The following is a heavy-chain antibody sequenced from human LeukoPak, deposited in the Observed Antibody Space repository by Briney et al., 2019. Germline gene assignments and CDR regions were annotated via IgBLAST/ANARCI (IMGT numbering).Heavy chain of an antibody. J-gene: IGHJ4*02. CDR2: IYTSGST. Sequence: PSETLSLTCTVSGGSISSYYWSWIRQPAGKGLEWIGRIYTSGSTNYNPSLKSRVTISVDTSKNQFSLKLSSVTAADTAVYYCARHGYYDSSGYYPNDYWGQGTLVTVSS. D-gene: IGHD3-22*01. CDR1: GGSISSYY. V-gene: IGHV4-4*07. CDR3: ARHGYYDSSGYYPNDY.